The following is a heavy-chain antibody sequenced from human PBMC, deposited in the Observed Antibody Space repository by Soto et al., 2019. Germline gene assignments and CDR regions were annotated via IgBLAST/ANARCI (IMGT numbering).Heavy chain of an antibody. V-gene: IGHV5-51*01. CDR2: IYPGDSDT. CDR3: ARLGCRGRLPSSTSCYWAQNNWFDP. J-gene: IGHJ5*02. Sequence: GESLKISCKGSGYSFTSYWIGWVRQMPGKGLEWMGIIYPGDSDTRYSPSFQGQVTISADKSISTAYLQWSSLKASDTAMYYCARLGCRGRLPSSTSCYWAQNNWFDPWGQGTLVTVSS. D-gene: IGHD2-2*01. CDR1: GYSFTSYW.